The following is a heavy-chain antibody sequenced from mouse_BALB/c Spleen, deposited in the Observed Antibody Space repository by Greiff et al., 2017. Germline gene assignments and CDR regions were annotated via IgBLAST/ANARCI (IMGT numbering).Heavy chain of an antibody. CDR3: ARGGDYYGSSSHWYFDV. CDR1: GDSITSGY. V-gene: IGHV3-8*02. J-gene: IGHJ1*01. D-gene: IGHD1-1*01. Sequence: EVQLQQSGPSLVKPSQTLSLTCSVTGDSITSGYWNWIRKFPGNKLEYMGYISYSGSTYYNPSLKSRISITRDTSKNQYYLQLNSVTTEDTATYYCARGGDYYGSSSHWYFDVWGAGTTVTVSS. CDR2: ISYSGST.